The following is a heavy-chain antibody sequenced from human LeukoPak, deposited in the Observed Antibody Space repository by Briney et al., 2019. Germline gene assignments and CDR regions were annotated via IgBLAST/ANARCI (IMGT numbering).Heavy chain of an antibody. Sequence: GGSLRLACAASGFTFSSYRMNWVRQAPGMGLEWVSYISSSSSTIYYADSVKGRFTISRDNAKNSLYLQMNSLRAEDTAVYYCARAPDGDYNNYWGQGTLVTVSS. CDR1: GFTFSSYR. CDR3: ARAPDGDYNNY. CDR2: ISSSSSTI. J-gene: IGHJ4*02. V-gene: IGHV3-48*04. D-gene: IGHD4-17*01.